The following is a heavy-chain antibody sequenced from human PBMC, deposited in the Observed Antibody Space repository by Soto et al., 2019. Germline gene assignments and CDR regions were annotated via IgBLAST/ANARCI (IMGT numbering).Heavy chain of an antibody. V-gene: IGHV1-69*13. CDR3: ARMIATTEYYYYGMDV. J-gene: IGHJ6*02. Sequence: SVKVSCKASGGTFSSYAISWVRQAPGQGLEWMGGIIPIFGTANYAQKFQGRVTITADESASTAYMELSSLRSEDTAVYYCARMIATTEYYYYGMDVWGQGTTVTVSS. CDR2: IIPIFGTA. CDR1: GGTFSSYA. D-gene: IGHD4-4*01.